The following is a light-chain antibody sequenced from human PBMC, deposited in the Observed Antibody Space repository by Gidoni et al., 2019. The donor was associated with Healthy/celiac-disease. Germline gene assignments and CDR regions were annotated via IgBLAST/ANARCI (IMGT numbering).Light chain of an antibody. CDR2: AAS. Sequence: DIQMTQSPSSLSASVGDRVTITCRASQSISSYLNWYQQKPGKAPKLLIYAASSLQSGVPSTFSGSGSGTDFTLTISSLQPEDFATYYCQQSYSTPPYTFGQGTNLEIK. J-gene: IGKJ2*01. CDR3: QQSYSTPPYT. CDR1: QSISSY. V-gene: IGKV1-39*01.